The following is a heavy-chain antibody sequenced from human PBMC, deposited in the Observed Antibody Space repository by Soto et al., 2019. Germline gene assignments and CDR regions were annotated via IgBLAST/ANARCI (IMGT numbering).Heavy chain of an antibody. CDR1: GFTFSSYW. CDR3: ARDNGSGTYYTRY. J-gene: IGHJ4*02. CDR2: IKRDGSST. Sequence: EVQLVESGGGLVQPGGSLRLSCAASGFTFSSYWMHWVRQAPGKGLVWVSRIKRDGSSTSYAGSVKGRFTISRDNAKNTLYLQMNSLRAEDTAVYYCARDNGSGTYYTRYWGQGTLVTVSS. D-gene: IGHD3-10*01. V-gene: IGHV3-74*01.